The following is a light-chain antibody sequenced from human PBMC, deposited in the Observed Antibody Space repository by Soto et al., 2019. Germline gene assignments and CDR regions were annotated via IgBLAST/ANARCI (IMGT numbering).Light chain of an antibody. CDR1: QSVSNY. CDR3: QQYGFSPA. Sequence: IVLTESPATLSLSPGERATLSCRASQSVSNYLAWYQQIPGQAPRLLIYDASNRATGIPARFSGSRSGTDFTLTISRLEPEDFAVYYCQQYGFSPAFGGGTKVDIK. J-gene: IGKJ4*01. V-gene: IGKV3-11*01. CDR2: DAS.